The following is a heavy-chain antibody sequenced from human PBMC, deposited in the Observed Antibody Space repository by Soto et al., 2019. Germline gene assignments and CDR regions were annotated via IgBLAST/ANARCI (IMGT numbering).Heavy chain of an antibody. V-gene: IGHV1-69*12. D-gene: IGHD5-18*01. J-gene: IGHJ4*02. CDR1: GGTFSTYA. Sequence: QVQLVQSGAEVKKPESSVKVSCKAPGGTFSTYAISWVRQAPGQGLEWMGGIIPMFGTANYAQRFQDRVTITADDSTNTVDMELSSLRSEDTAVYFCASGIQLWLRRINNGYSGWGQGTLVTVSS. CDR3: ASGIQLWLRRINNGYSG. CDR2: IIPMFGTA.